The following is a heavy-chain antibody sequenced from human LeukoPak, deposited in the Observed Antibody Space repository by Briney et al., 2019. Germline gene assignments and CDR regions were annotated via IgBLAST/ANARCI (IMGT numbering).Heavy chain of an antibody. CDR2: IIPIFGTA. CDR3: ARTIYTSNYDILTGYHDY. J-gene: IGHJ4*02. CDR1: GGTFSRYA. D-gene: IGHD3-9*01. V-gene: IGHV1-69*06. Sequence: ASVKVSCKASGGTFSRYAISWVRQAPGQGVEWMGGIIPIFGTANYAQKFQGRVTITADKSTSTAYMELSSLRSEDTAVYYCARTIYTSNYDILTGYHDYWGQGTLVTVSS.